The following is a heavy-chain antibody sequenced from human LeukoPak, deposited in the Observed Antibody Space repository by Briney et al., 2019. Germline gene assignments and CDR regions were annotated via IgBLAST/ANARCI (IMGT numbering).Heavy chain of an antibody. CDR2: ISATGGTT. V-gene: IGHV3-23*01. J-gene: IGHJ4*02. CDR1: GFTFSSYG. CDR3: AKDQRSIAVAGYFDY. Sequence: GGTLRLSCAASGFTFSSYGMSWVRQAPGKGLEWVSAISATGGTTYYADSVKGRFTISRDNSKNTLYLQMNSLRAEDTAIYYCAKDQRSIAVAGYFDYWGQGTLVTVSS. D-gene: IGHD6-19*01.